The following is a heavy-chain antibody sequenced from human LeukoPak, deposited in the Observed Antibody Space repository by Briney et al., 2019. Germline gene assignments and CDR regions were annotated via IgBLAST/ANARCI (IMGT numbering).Heavy chain of an antibody. J-gene: IGHJ4*02. V-gene: IGHV1-69*02. D-gene: IGHD3-22*01. CDR1: GGTFSSYT. Sequence: PAVKVSCKASGGTFSSYTISWVRQAPGQGLEWMGRIIPILGIANYAQKFQGRVTITADKSTSTAYMELSSLRSEDTAEYYCARARAYYDSSGYYRYWGQGTLVTVSS. CDR2: IIPILGIA. CDR3: ARARAYYDSSGYYRY.